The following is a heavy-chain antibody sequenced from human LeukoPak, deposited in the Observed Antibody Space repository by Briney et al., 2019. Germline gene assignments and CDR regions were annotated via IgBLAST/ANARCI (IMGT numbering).Heavy chain of an antibody. CDR2: MYHSGST. Sequence: SETLSLTCTVSGYSINSAYYWGWIRQPPGKGLEWIGSMYHSGSTYYNPSLKSRVTISVDTSKNQFSLRLRSVTAADTAVYYCARRKVHTDMVRRREYNWFDPWGQGTLVTVSS. CDR3: ARRKVHTDMVRRREYNWFDP. V-gene: IGHV4-38-2*02. D-gene: IGHD5-18*01. J-gene: IGHJ5*02. CDR1: GYSINSAYY.